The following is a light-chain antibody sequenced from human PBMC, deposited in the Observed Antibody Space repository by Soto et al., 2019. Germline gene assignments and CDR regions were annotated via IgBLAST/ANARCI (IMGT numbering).Light chain of an antibody. CDR1: SSNIGSNT. V-gene: IGLV1-44*01. CDR3: AAWDDSLNGVV. CDR2: TNN. J-gene: IGLJ2*01. Sequence: QSVLTQPPSASGTPGQRVTISCSGSSSNIGSNTVVWYQQLPGTAPKLRMFTNNKRPSGVPDRFSGSKSGTSASLAISGLQSEDEADYYCAAWDDSLNGVVFGGGTKLTVL.